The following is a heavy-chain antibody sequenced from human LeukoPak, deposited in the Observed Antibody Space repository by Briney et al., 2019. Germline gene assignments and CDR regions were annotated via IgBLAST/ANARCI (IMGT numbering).Heavy chain of an antibody. Sequence: SETLSLTCAVSSGSFSAYYWIWIRQPPGKGLEWIGEIDHTGFTNYNPSLKSRITMSVDTSKKQFSLELTSVTAADTALYYCAREKSWSRGAFDIWGQGTMVTVSS. V-gene: IGHV4-34*01. CDR2: IDHTGFT. J-gene: IGHJ3*02. CDR1: SGSFSAYY. CDR3: AREKSWSRGAFDI. D-gene: IGHD6-13*01.